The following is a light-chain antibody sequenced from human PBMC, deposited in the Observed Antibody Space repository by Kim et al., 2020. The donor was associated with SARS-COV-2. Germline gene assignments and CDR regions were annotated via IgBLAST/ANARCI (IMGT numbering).Light chain of an antibody. V-gene: IGLV2-14*01. CDR3: SSYTSSSTVLV. J-gene: IGLJ2*01. CDR2: DDS. Sequence: QSALTQPASVSGSPGQSITISCTGTSSDVGGYNYVSWYQQHPGKAPKLMIYDDSKRPSGVSNRFSGSKSGNTASLTISGLQAEDEADYYCSSYTSSSTVLVFGGGTQLTVL. CDR1: SSDVGGYNY.